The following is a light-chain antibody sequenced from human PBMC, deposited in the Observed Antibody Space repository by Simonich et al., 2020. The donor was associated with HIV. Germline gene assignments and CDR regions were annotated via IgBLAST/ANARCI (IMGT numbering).Light chain of an antibody. CDR2: GAS. CDR1: QSVSTN. CDR3: QHYNGWPLT. Sequence: EIVMTQSPATLSVSPGARATLSCRASQSVSTNLAWYQQKPGQAPRLLIYGASTRATGIPARFSGSGSGRDFTLTISSMQSEDFAVYYCQHYNGWPLTFGGGTKVEIK. V-gene: IGKV3-15*01. J-gene: IGKJ4*01.